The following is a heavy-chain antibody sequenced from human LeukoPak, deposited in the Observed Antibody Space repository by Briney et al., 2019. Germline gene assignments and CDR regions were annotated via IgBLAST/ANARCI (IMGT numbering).Heavy chain of an antibody. J-gene: IGHJ4*02. CDR1: GFTFGSPW. Sequence: GGSLRLSCGASGFTFGSPWMHWVRQAPGEGLVWVSRINSGGSATAYADSVKGRFTISRDNAENTLYLQMNSLRAEDTAVYYCARGTAGYHSSYFDYWGQGTLVTVSS. D-gene: IGHD3-16*02. CDR3: ARGTAGYHSSYFDY. V-gene: IGHV3-74*01. CDR2: INSGGSAT.